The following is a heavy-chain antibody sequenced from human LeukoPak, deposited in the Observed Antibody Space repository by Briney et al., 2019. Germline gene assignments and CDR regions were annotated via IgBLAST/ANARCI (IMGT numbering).Heavy chain of an antibody. CDR2: ISSTSNHI. V-gene: IGHV3-21*01. D-gene: IGHD3-22*01. Sequence: GGSLRLSCAASGFTFSGYSMNWVRQAPGKGLEWVSSISSTSNHIYYAHSVKGRFTISRDNAKNSLYLQMNSLRAEDTAVYYCARDYENYYDSSSFGYWGQGTLVTVSS. CDR3: ARDYENYYDSSSFGY. CDR1: GFTFSGYS. J-gene: IGHJ4*02.